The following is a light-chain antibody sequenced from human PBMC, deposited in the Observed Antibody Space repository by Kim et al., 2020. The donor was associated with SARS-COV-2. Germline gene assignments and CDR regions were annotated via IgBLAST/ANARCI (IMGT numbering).Light chain of an antibody. CDR1: SLRSYY. CDR3: NSRDSNNNVL. V-gene: IGLV3-19*01. CDR2: GKN. Sequence: VALGQKVRITCQGDSLRSYYATWYQQKPGQAPILVIYGKNNRPSGIPDRFSGSSSGNTASLTITGTQAGDEADYYCNSRDSNNNVLFGGGTRLTV. J-gene: IGLJ2*01.